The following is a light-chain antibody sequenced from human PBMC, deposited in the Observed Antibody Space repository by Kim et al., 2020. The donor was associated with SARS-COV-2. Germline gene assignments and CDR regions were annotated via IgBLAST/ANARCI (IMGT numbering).Light chain of an antibody. CDR3: QQLNSEVA. V-gene: IGKV1-9*01. CDR1: QGISSY. J-gene: IGKJ4*01. CDR2: AAS. Sequence: IQLNQSPSSLSASVGDRVTITCRASQGISSYLDWYQQKPGKGPKLLIYAASTLQSGVPSRFSGSGSGTDFTLTISSLQPEDFATYCCQQLNSEVAVGGGAKVDI.